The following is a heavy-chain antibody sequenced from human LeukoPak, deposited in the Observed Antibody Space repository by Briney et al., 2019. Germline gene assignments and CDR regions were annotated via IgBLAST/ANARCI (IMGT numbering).Heavy chain of an antibody. CDR3: ARHSGYCSGGSCYSVDY. D-gene: IGHD2-15*01. Sequence: ASVKVSCKASGYTFTSYDINWVRQATGQGLEWMGWMNPNSGNTGYAQKFQGRVTMTRNTSISTAYMELSSLRSEDTAVYYCARHSGYCSGGSCYSVDYWGQGTLVTVSS. V-gene: IGHV1-8*01. CDR2: MNPNSGNT. CDR1: GYTFTSYD. J-gene: IGHJ4*02.